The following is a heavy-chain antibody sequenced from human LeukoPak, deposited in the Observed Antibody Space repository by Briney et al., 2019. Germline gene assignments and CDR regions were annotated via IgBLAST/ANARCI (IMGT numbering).Heavy chain of an antibody. Sequence: ASVKVSCKASGFTFTSSAVQWVRQARGQRLEWIGWIVVGSGNTNYAQKFQERVTITRVMSTSTAYMELSSLRSEDTAVYYCAAQTLSNSSGIDPWGQGTLVTVSS. CDR3: AAQTLSNSSGIDP. J-gene: IGHJ5*02. CDR1: GFTFTSSA. D-gene: IGHD6-19*01. CDR2: IVVGSGNT. V-gene: IGHV1-58*01.